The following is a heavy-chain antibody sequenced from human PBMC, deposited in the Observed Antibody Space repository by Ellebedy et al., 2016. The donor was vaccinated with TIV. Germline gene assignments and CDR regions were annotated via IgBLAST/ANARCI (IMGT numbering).Heavy chain of an antibody. CDR2: ISSSSSYI. V-gene: IGHV3-21*01. J-gene: IGHJ4*02. Sequence: GGSLRLSCAASGFNVRSSYMNWVRQAPGKGLEWVSSISSSSSYIYYADSVKGRFTISRDNAKNTLYLQMNSLRAEDTAVYYCATLGGRQRYSDWGQGSLVTVST. CDR1: GFNVRSSY. CDR3: ATLGGRQRYSD. D-gene: IGHD6-6*01.